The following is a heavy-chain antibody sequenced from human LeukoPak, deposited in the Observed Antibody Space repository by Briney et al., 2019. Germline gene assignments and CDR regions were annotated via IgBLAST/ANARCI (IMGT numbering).Heavy chain of an antibody. J-gene: IGHJ6*03. Sequence: NPGGSLRLSCAASGFTLSVYYMNWIRQTPGKGLEWVSYITSGSSTYYGDSVKGRVTISRDNAKNSLYLQMNSLTAEDTAVYYCARGGYRYDYYYYMDVWGKGTTVTVSS. CDR3: ARGGYRYDYYYYMDV. D-gene: IGHD5-18*01. CDR2: ITSGSST. V-gene: IGHV3-69-1*01. CDR1: GFTLSVYY.